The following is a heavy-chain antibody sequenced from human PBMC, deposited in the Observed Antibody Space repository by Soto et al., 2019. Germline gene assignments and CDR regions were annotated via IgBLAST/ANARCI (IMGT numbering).Heavy chain of an antibody. CDR3: AKVGGDSSGWYVDY. Sequence: GGSLILSCAASGFTFSSYAMSWVRQAPGKGLEWVSAISGSGGSTYYADSVKGRFTISRDNSKNTLYLQMNSLRAEDTAVYYCAKVGGDSSGWYVDYWGQGTLVTVSS. J-gene: IGHJ4*02. CDR1: GFTFSSYA. D-gene: IGHD6-19*01. V-gene: IGHV3-23*01. CDR2: ISGSGGST.